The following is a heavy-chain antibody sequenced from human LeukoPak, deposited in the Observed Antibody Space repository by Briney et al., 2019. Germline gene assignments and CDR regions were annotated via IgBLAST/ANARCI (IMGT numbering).Heavy chain of an antibody. V-gene: IGHV3-74*01. J-gene: IGHJ4*02. CDR2: INEDGSTT. D-gene: IGHD1-26*01. CDR3: VRDLGGRSGH. Sequence: GGSLRLSCAASGFTFSSNWMHWVRQAPGKGLVWVSRINEDGSTTNYADSVKGRSTIFRDNAKNTLYLQMNSLRAEDTAVYYCVRDLGGRSGHWGQGTLVSVSS. CDR1: GFTFSSNW.